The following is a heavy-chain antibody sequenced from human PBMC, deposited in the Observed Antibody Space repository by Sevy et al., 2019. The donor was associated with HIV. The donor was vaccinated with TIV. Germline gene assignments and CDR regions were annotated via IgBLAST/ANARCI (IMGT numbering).Heavy chain of an antibody. CDR1: GFTFSSYA. CDR3: AKASEYYYDSSGGGGNYFDY. V-gene: IGHV3-23*01. Sequence: GGSLRLSCAASGFTFSSYAMSWVRQAPGKGLEWVSAISGSGGSTYYADSVKGRFTISRDNSKNTLYLQMNSLRAEDTAVYYCAKASEYYYDSSGGGGNYFDYWGQGTLVTVSS. D-gene: IGHD3-22*01. J-gene: IGHJ4*02. CDR2: ISGSGGST.